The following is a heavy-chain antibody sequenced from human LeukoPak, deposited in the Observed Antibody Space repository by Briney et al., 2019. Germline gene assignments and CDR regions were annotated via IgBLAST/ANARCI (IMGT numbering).Heavy chain of an antibody. CDR1: GFTFTAYW. V-gene: IGHV1-46*01. Sequence: ASVKVSCKASGFTFTAYWMHWVRQAPGQGLEWMGVVNPTADNRVYAQKFQGRVTITADDSTSTAYMELSSLRSEDTAVYYCARSSYHLRYSSGWYYWGQGTLVTVSS. CDR3: ARSSYHLRYSSGWYY. J-gene: IGHJ4*02. D-gene: IGHD6-19*01. CDR2: VNPTADNR.